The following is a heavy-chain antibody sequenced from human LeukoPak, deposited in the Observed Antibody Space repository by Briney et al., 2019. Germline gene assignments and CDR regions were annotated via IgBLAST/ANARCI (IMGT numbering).Heavy chain of an antibody. CDR2: INSNSGDT. D-gene: IGHD6-6*01. CDR1: GGTFSSYA. CDR3: ARDDSNSPRNAYDI. J-gene: IGHJ3*02. V-gene: IGHV1-2*02. Sequence: ASVKVSCKASGGTFSSYAISWVRQAPGQGLEWMGWINSNSGDTNYAQKFQGRVTMTRDTSITTAYIDLSRLTSDDTAVYYCARDDSNSPRNAYDIWGQGTMVTVSS.